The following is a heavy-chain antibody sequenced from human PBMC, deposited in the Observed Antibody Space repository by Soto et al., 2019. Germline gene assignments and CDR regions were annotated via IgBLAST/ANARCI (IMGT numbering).Heavy chain of an antibody. Sequence: PGESLKISCKGSGYSFTNYWIGWLRQMPGKGLEWMGIIYPGDSETRYSPSFQGQVTISADKSISTAYLQWSSLKASDTAMYSCARQLEGPYNWFDPWGQGTLVTVSS. J-gene: IGHJ5*02. CDR2: IYPGDSET. CDR3: ARQLEGPYNWFDP. CDR1: GYSFTNYW. V-gene: IGHV5-51*01.